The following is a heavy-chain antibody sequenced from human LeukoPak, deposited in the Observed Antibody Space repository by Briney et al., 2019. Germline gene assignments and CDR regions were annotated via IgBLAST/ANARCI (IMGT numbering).Heavy chain of an antibody. CDR3: ARGWSYYDSSGGY. V-gene: IGHV4-39*07. J-gene: IGHJ4*02. Sequence: PSETLSLTCTVSGGSISSSSYYWGWIRQPPGKGLEWIGEINHSGSTNYNPSLKSRVTISVDTSKNQFSLKLSSVTAADTAVYYCARGWSYYDSSGGYWGQGTLVTVSS. D-gene: IGHD3-22*01. CDR2: INHSGST. CDR1: GGSISSSSYY.